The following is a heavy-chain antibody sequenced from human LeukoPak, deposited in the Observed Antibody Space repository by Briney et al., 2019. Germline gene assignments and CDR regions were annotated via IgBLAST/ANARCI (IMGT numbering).Heavy chain of an antibody. CDR2: IYHSGST. Sequence: SETLSLTCAVSLYSISSGYYWGWIRQPPGKGLEWIGIIYHSGSTYYNPSLNSRVTISVDTSKNQFSLKLSSVTAADTAVYYCARQHDFWSGYASGFDPWGQGTLVTVSS. D-gene: IGHD3-3*01. V-gene: IGHV4-38-2*01. CDR3: ARQHDFWSGYASGFDP. J-gene: IGHJ5*02. CDR1: LYSISSGYY.